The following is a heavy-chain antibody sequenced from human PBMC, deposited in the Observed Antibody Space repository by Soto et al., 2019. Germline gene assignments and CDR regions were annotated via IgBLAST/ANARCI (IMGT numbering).Heavy chain of an antibody. J-gene: IGHJ6*02. Sequence: AASVKVSCKXSGYTFTSYYMHWVRQAPGQGLEWMGIINPSGGSTSYAQKFQGRVTMTRDTSTSTVYMELSSLRSEDTAVYYCAREIVVVVAATYYGMDVWGQGTTVTVSS. CDR1: GYTFTSYY. V-gene: IGHV1-46*01. CDR3: AREIVVVVAATYYGMDV. D-gene: IGHD2-15*01. CDR2: INPSGGST.